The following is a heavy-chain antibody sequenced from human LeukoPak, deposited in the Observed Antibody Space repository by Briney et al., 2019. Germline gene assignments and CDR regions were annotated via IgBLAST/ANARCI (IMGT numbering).Heavy chain of an antibody. CDR2: ISGSGAST. CDR1: GFTFSNYA. D-gene: IGHD1-26*01. Sequence: GGSLRLSCAASGFTFSNYAMTWVRQAPGKGLEWISGISGSGASTYYADSVKGRFTISRDDSRNTLYLQMNSLRGDDTAVYYCAKDVGKWESLHFFDYWGQGTLVTVSS. CDR3: AKDVGKWESLHFFDY. J-gene: IGHJ4*02. V-gene: IGHV3-23*01.